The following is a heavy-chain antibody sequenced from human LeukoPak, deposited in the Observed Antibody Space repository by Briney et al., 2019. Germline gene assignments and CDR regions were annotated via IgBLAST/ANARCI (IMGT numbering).Heavy chain of an antibody. CDR3: ARDVGTAMGGGRDY. CDR1: GFTVSSNY. CDR2: IYSGGST. J-gene: IGHJ4*02. V-gene: IGHV3-66*01. Sequence: PGGSLRLSCAASGFTVSSNYMSWVRQAPGKGLEWVSVIYSGGSTYYADSVKGRFTISRDNSKNTLYLQMNSLRAEDTAVCYCARDVGTAMGGGRDYWGQGTLVTVSS. D-gene: IGHD5-18*01.